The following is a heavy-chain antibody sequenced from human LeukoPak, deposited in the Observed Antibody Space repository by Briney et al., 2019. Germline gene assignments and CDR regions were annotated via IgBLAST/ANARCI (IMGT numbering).Heavy chain of an antibody. V-gene: IGHV4-34*01. D-gene: IGHD6-13*01. CDR3: ARGRAAAGTDY. CDR1: GGSFSGYY. J-gene: IGHJ4*02. Sequence: SETLSLTCAVYGGSFSGYYWSWIRQPPGKGLEWIGEINHSGSPNYNPSLKRRVTISVDTSKNQFSLKLSSVTAADTAVYYCARGRAAAGTDYWGQGTLVTVSS. CDR2: INHSGSP.